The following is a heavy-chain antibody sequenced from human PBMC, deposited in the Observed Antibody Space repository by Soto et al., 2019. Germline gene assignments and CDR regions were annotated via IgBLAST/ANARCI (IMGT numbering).Heavy chain of an antibody. J-gene: IGHJ6*02. CDR3: AGVVPAAISGEPSYYYYYGMDV. D-gene: IGHD2-2*02. CDR1: GFTFSSYA. Sequence: GGSLRLSCAASGFTFSSYAMSWVRQAPGKGLERVSAISGSGGSTYYADSVKGRFTISRDNSKNTLYLQMNRLRAEDTAVYYCAGVVPAAISGEPSYYYYYGMDVWGQGTTVTVSS. CDR2: ISGSGGST. V-gene: IGHV3-23*01.